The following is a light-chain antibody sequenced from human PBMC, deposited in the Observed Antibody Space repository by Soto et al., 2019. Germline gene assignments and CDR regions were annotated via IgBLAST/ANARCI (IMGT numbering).Light chain of an antibody. CDR3: TSYTNTSLLRTV. J-gene: IGLJ1*01. V-gene: IGLV2-14*01. CDR2: EVT. Sequence: QSVLTQPASVSGSPGQSITISCTGSSGDVGGYGYVSWYQQHPGKAPKLIIYEVTKRPSGVSNRFSGSKSGNTGSLTISGLQSDDEADYYCTSYTNTSLLRTVFGTGTKVTVL. CDR1: SGDVGGYGY.